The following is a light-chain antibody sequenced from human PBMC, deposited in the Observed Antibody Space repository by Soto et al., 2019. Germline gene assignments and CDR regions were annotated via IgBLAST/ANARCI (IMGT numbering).Light chain of an antibody. CDR1: SSDVGGYNY. V-gene: IGLV2-14*03. J-gene: IGLJ2*01. CDR3: SSYTSSITLV. Sequence: QSALTQPASVSGSPGQSITISCTGTSSDVGGYNYVSWYQQHTGKAPKLMIYDVSTRPSGVSNRFSGSKSANTASLTISGLQAEDEADYYCSSYTSSITLVFGGGTKLTVL. CDR2: DVS.